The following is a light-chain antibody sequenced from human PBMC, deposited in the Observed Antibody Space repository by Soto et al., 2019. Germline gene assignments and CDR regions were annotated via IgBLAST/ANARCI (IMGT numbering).Light chain of an antibody. CDR1: QSVSSS. V-gene: IGKV3-15*01. CDR3: QQYNNWAPFT. J-gene: IGKJ3*01. CDR2: GAS. Sequence: IVMTQSPATLSVSPEERVTLSCRASQSVSSSLAWYQQKPGQAPRLLIYGASTRATGIPARFSGSGSGTEFTLTISSLQSEDFAVYYCQQYNNWAPFTFGPGTKVDIK.